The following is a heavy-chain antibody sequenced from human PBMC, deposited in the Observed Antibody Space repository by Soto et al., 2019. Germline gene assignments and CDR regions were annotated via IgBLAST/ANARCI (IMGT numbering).Heavy chain of an antibody. V-gene: IGHV3-33*06. CDR3: AKDRGRQGGFDM. D-gene: IGHD3-10*01. CDR2: IWYDGSKK. Sequence: QVQLVESGGGVVQPGRSLRLSCVASGFTFSNYGMHWVRQAPGKGLEWVAVIWYDGSKKYYADSVKGRFTISRDNSKNTLFLQMNSLRVEDTAMYYCAKDRGRQGGFDMWGQGRVVNVSS. CDR1: GFTFSNYG. J-gene: IGHJ3*02.